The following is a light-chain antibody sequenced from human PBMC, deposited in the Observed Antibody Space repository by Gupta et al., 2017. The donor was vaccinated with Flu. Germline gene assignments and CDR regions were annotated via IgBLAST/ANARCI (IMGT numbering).Light chain of an antibody. J-gene: IGKJ5*01. Sequence: PSFLSASVGDTVAITCRASQDISSHLAWYQQRPGQAPKLLIHTASTLQDGVPSRFSGSGSGAEFTLTISSLQPEDFATYYCQQRNSYPITFGQGTRLEIK. CDR2: TAS. V-gene: IGKV1-9*01. CDR1: QDISSH. CDR3: QQRNSYPIT.